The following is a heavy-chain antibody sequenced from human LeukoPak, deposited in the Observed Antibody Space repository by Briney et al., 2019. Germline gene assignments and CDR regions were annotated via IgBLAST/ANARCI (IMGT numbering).Heavy chain of an antibody. Sequence: SETLSLTCTVSGGSISSYYWSWIRQPPGKGLEWIGYIYYSGSTNYNPSLKSRVTISVDTSKNQFSLKLSSVTAADTAVYYCARDWVTMVRGVPLDWFDPWGQGTLVTVSS. CDR3: ARDWVTMVRGVPLDWFDP. CDR1: GGSISSYY. V-gene: IGHV4-59*01. D-gene: IGHD3-10*01. CDR2: IYYSGST. J-gene: IGHJ5*02.